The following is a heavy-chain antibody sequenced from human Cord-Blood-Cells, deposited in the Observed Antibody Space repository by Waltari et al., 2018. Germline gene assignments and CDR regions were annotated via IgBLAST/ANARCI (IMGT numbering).Heavy chain of an antibody. D-gene: IGHD2-21*02. J-gene: IGHJ4*02. CDR1: GGTFSSYA. V-gene: IGHV1-69*11. Sequence: QVQLVQSGAEVKKPGSSVKVSCKASGGTFSSYAISWVRQAPGQGVEWMGGSYHIPGRANYAQKFQGSVTITADESTSTDYMGRSGLRSAGTAVYYCARDPPATYCGGDCYSDYWGQGTLVTVSS. CDR2: SYHIPGRA. CDR3: ARDPPATYCGGDCYSDY.